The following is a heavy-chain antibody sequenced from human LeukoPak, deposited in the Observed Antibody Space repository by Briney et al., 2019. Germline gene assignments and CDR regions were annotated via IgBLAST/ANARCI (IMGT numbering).Heavy chain of an antibody. V-gene: IGHV4-31*03. J-gene: IGHJ5*02. CDR1: GGSISSGGYY. CDR3: ARTKGGIDYYGSGPWEFDP. CDR2: IYYSGST. D-gene: IGHD3-10*01. Sequence: TLSLTCTVSGGSISSGGYYWRWLRQHPGRGLEWVGYIYYSGSTYYNPSLKSRVTISVDKSKKQFSLKLISVTAAHTAVYYCARTKGGIDYYGSGPWEFDPWGQGTLVTVSS.